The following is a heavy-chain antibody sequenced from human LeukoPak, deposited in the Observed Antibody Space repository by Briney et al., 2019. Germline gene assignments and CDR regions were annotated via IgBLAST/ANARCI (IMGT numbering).Heavy chain of an antibody. CDR3: AKENGHFDY. CDR2: IWYDGSNK. D-gene: IGHD2-8*01. CDR1: GFTLSSYG. J-gene: IGHJ4*02. Sequence: GGSLRLSCAASGFTLSSYGMHWVRQAPGKGLEWVAVIWYDGSNKEYADSVKGRFTISRDNSKNTLYLEMNSLRAEDTAVYYCAKENGHFDYWGQGTLVTVSS. V-gene: IGHV3-33*06.